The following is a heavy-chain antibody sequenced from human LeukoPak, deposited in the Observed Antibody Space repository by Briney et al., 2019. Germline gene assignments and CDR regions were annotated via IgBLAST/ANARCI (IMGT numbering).Heavy chain of an antibody. CDR2: INPSDGST. Sequence: ASVKVSCKASGYTFTTYYIHWVRQAPGQGLEWMGIINPSDGSTSYAQRFQGRVTITRDTSTHTVYMELSSLRSEDTAVYYCARELTGTSPYYYYYMDVWGKGTTVTVSS. CDR3: ARELTGTSPYYYYYMDV. CDR1: GYTFTTYY. J-gene: IGHJ6*03. V-gene: IGHV1-46*01. D-gene: IGHD1-7*01.